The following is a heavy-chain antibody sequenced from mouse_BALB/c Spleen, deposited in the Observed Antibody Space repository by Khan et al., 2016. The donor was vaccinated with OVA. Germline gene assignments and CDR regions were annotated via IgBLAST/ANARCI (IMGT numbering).Heavy chain of an antibody. CDR3: ARGGITTGYFDF. V-gene: IGHV1-87*01. CDR1: GYTFTSYW. Sequence: VQLQQSGAELARPGASVKLSCKASGYTFTSYWMQWVKQRPGQGLKWIGAIYPGDGNTRYTQKFKGKATLTAEKSSSTAYMELSSLAAEDSAVDYCARGGITTGYFDFWGQGTTLTVSS. J-gene: IGHJ2*01. D-gene: IGHD2-4*01. CDR2: IYPGDGNT.